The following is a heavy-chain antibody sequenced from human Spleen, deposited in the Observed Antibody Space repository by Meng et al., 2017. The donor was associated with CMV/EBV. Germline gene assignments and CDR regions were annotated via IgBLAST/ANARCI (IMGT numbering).Heavy chain of an antibody. CDR3: ARDSYGYYFDY. Sequence: GAVAGGTISSSNWWSWVRQHPGKGLEWIGEIYHSGSTNYNPSLKSRVTISVDKSKNQFSLKLSSVTAADTAVYYCARDSYGYYFDYWGQGTLVTVSS. D-gene: IGHD5-18*01. V-gene: IGHV4-4*02. CDR2: IYHSGST. J-gene: IGHJ4*02. CDR1: GGTISSSNW.